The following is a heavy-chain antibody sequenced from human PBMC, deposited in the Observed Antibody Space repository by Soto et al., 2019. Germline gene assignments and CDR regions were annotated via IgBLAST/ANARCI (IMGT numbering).Heavy chain of an antibody. CDR1: GYTFTSYG. D-gene: IGHD3-22*01. Sequence: ASVNVSCKASGYTFTSYGISWVRQAPGQGLEWMGWISAYNGNTNYAQKLQGRVTMTTDTSTSTAYMELRSLRSDDTAVYYCARDSFYYYDSSGLDPWGQGTLVTVSS. V-gene: IGHV1-18*01. CDR3: ARDSFYYYDSSGLDP. CDR2: ISAYNGNT. J-gene: IGHJ5*02.